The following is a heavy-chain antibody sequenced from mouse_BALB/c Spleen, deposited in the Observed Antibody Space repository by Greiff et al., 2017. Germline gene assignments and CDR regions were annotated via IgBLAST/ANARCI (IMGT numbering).Heavy chain of an antibody. Sequence: EVNLVESGGGLVQPGGSRKLSCAASGFTFSSFGMHWVRQAPEKGLEWVAYISSGSSTIYYADTVKGRFTISRDNPKNTLFLQMTSLRSEDTAMYYCAAGLLRYYYAMDYWGQGTSVTVAS. D-gene: IGHD1-1*01. CDR2: ISSGSSTI. CDR1: GFTFSSFG. V-gene: IGHV5-17*02. CDR3: AAGLLRYYYAMDY. J-gene: IGHJ4*01.